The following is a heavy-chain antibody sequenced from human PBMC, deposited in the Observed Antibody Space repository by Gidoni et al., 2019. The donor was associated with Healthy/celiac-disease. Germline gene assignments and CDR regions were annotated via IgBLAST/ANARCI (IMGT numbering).Heavy chain of an antibody. Sequence: QVQLVQSGAEVKKPGASVKVSCKASDYTFTSYGISWVRQAPGQGLEWMGWISSYNGNTNYAQKLQGRVTMTTDTSTSTAYMELRSLRSDDTAVYYCARESSYCGGDCYSDYWGQGTLVTVSS. CDR1: DYTFTSYG. V-gene: IGHV1-18*04. D-gene: IGHD2-21*02. J-gene: IGHJ4*02. CDR3: ARESSYCGGDCYSDY. CDR2: ISSYNGNT.